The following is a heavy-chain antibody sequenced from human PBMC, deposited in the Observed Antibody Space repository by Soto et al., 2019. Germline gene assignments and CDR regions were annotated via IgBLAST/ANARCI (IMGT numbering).Heavy chain of an antibody. V-gene: IGHV4-39*01. J-gene: IGHJ6*01. CDR2: IYYSGST. CDR3: ARHRGTTGYYYYYYGMDV. D-gene: IGHD1-7*01. Sequence: PSETLSLTCTVSGGSISSSSYYWGWIRQPPGKGLEWIGSIYYSGSTYYNPSLKSRVTISVDTSKNQFSLKRSSVTAADTAVYYCARHRGTTGYYYYYYGMDVWGQGTTVT. CDR1: GGSISSSSYY.